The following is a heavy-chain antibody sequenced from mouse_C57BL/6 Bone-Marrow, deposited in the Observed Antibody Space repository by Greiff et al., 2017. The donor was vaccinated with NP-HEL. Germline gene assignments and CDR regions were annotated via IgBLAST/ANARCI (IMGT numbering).Heavy chain of an antibody. D-gene: IGHD2-10*02. CDR2: ISDGGSYT. CDR3: ARREYGNLDY. V-gene: IGHV5-4*01. CDR1: GFTFSSYA. J-gene: IGHJ2*01. Sequence: DVLLVESGGGLVKPGGSLKLSCAASGFTFSSYAMSWVRQTPEKRLEWVATISDGGSYTYYPDNVKGRYTISRDNAKNNLYLQMSHLKSEDTAMYYCARREYGNLDYWGQGTTLTVSS.